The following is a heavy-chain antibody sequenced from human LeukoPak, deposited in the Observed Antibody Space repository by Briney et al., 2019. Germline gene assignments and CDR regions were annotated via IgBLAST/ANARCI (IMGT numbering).Heavy chain of an antibody. D-gene: IGHD6-13*01. CDR3: ASAESAKTGYSCSWYDY. V-gene: IGHV1-2*02. CDR2: INPNSGGT. J-gene: IGHJ4*02. CDR1: GYTFTGYY. Sequence: ASVKVSCKASGYTFTGYYMHWVRQAPGQGLEWMGWINPNSGGTNYAQKFQGRVTMTRDTSISTAYMELSRLRSDDTAVYYCASAESAKTGYSCSWYDYWGQGTLVTVSS.